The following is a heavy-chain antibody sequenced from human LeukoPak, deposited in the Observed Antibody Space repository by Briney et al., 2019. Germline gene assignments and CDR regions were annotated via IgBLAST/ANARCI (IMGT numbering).Heavy chain of an antibody. CDR3: ARGSGYRLFDY. CDR1: GFTFSDYY. CDR2: ISSSSSYT. V-gene: IGHV3-11*05. Sequence: GGSLRLSCAASGFTFSDYYMSWIRQAPGKGLEWVSYISSSSSYTNYADSVEGRFTISRDNAKNSLFLQMNSLRAEDTAVYFCARGSGYRLFDYWGQGTLVTVSS. D-gene: IGHD3-22*01. J-gene: IGHJ4*02.